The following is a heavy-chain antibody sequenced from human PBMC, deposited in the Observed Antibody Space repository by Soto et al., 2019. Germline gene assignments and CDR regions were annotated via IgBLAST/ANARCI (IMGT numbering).Heavy chain of an antibody. CDR2: ISYDGSNK. D-gene: IGHD5-12*01. CDR3: AKDQARGYRGYGYYYYYYGMDV. J-gene: IGHJ6*02. V-gene: IGHV3-30*18. CDR1: GFTFSSYG. Sequence: GGSLRLSCAASGFTFSSYGMHWVRQAPGKGLEWVAVISYDGSNKYYADSVKGRFTISRDNSKNTLYLQMNSLRAEDTAVYYCAKDQARGYRGYGYYYYYYGMDVWGQGTTVTVSS.